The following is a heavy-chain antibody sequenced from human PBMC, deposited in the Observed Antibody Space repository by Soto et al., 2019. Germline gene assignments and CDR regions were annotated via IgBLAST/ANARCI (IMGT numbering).Heavy chain of an antibody. CDR3: AREPNYFDY. CDR2: ISAYNGNT. J-gene: IGHJ4*02. CDR1: GYTFSSYG. V-gene: IGHV1-18*01. Sequence: QVQLVQSGAEVKKPGASVKVSCKASGYTFSSYGISWVRQAPGQGLEWMGWISAYNGNTKYAQKXQXXXNXXTDTSTSTAYMELRSLRSDDTAVYYCAREPNYFDYWGQGTLVTVSS.